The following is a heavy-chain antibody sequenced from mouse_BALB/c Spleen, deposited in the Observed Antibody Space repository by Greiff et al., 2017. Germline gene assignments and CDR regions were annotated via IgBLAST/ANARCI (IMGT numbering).Heavy chain of an antibody. Sequence: VQLQQSGPGLVKPSQSLSLTCSVTGYSITSGYYWNWIRQFPGNKLEWMGYISYDGSNNYNPSLKNRISITRDTSKNQFFLKLNSVTTEDTATYYCARDGTTVVAPWGQGTTLTVSS. CDR2: ISYDGSN. CDR3: ARDGTTVVAP. D-gene: IGHD1-1*01. V-gene: IGHV3-6*02. J-gene: IGHJ2*01. CDR1: GYSITSGYY.